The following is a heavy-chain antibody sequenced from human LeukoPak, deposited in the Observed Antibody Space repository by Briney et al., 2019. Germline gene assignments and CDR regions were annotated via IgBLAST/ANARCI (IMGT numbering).Heavy chain of an antibody. CDR2: INPNSGDT. Sequence: ASVKVSCKASGYTFTSYGISWVRQAPGQGLEWVGWINPNSGDTDYAQKFQGRVTVTRDTSISTAYMELGRLRSEDTAVYYCARVAVAGLQAFDIWGQGTMVTVSS. CDR1: GYTFTSYG. J-gene: IGHJ3*02. V-gene: IGHV1-2*02. CDR3: ARVAVAGLQAFDI. D-gene: IGHD6-19*01.